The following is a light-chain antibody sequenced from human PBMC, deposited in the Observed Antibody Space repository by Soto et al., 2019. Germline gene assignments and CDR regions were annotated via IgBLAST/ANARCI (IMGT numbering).Light chain of an antibody. CDR2: AAS. J-gene: IGKJ3*01. CDR1: QSISSY. V-gene: IGKV1-39*01. Sequence: DIQMTQSPSSLSASVGDRVNITCRASQSISSYLNWYQQKPGKAPKLLIYAASSLQSGVPSRFSGSGSGTDFTLTISILQPEDFATYYCQKSYSTPITFGPGHKVDIK. CDR3: QKSYSTPIT.